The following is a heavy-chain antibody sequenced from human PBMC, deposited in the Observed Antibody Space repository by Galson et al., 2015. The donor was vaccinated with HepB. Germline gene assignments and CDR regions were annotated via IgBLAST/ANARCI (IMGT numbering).Heavy chain of an antibody. CDR1: GYTFTGYY. V-gene: IGHV1-2*02. J-gene: IGHJ3*02. D-gene: IGHD2-2*01. CDR2: INPNSGGT. CDR3: ARVYCSSTSCPVDAFDI. Sequence: SVKVSCKASGYTFTGYYMHWVRQAPGQGLEWMGWINPNSGGTNYAQKFQGRVTMTRDTSISTAYMELSRLRPDDTAVYYCARVYCSSTSCPVDAFDIWGQGTMVTVSS.